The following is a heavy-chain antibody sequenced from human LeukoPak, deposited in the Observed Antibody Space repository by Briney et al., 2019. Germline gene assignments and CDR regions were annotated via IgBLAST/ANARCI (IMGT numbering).Heavy chain of an antibody. V-gene: IGHV5-51*01. Sequence: GESLKISCKGSGCSFTSYWIGWVRQMPGKGLEWMGIIYPGDSDTRYSPSFQGQVTISADKSISTAYLQWSSLKASDTAMYYCARRMIRAINPNYYYYDMDVWGQGTTVTVSS. CDR1: GCSFTSYW. CDR3: ARRMIRAINPNYYYYDMDV. D-gene: IGHD3-10*01. CDR2: IYPGDSDT. J-gene: IGHJ6*02.